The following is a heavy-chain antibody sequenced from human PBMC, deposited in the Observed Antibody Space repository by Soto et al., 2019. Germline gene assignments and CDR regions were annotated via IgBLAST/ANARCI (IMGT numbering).Heavy chain of an antibody. V-gene: IGHV1-69*01. CDR2: IIPIFGTA. D-gene: IGHD5-12*01. Sequence: QVQLVQSGAEVKKPGSSVKVSCKASGGTFSSYAISWVRQAPGQGLEWMGGIIPIFGTANYAQKFQGRVTITADESTSTAYMELSSLRSEDTAVYYCARGRNVDIVDNKGGDAFDIWGQGTMVTVSS. CDR1: GGTFSSYA. CDR3: ARGRNVDIVDNKGGDAFDI. J-gene: IGHJ3*02.